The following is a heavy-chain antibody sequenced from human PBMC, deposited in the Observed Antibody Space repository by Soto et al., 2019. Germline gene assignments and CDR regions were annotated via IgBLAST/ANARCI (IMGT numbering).Heavy chain of an antibody. CDR1: GGTFSSYA. J-gene: IGHJ6*02. D-gene: IGHD3-10*01. CDR2: IIPIFGTA. CDR3: ARASYYYGSGSSYYYYGMDV. V-gene: IGHV1-69*13. Sequence: SVKVSCKASGGTFSSYAISWVRQAPGQGLEWMGGIIPIFGTANYAQKSQGRVTITADESTSTAYMELSSLRSEDTAVYYCARASYYYGSGSSYYYYGMDVWGQGTTVTVSS.